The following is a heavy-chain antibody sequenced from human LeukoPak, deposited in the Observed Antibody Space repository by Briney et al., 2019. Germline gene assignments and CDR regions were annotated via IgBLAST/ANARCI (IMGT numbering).Heavy chain of an antibody. CDR3: AREGYSGYDYYYFGMDV. V-gene: IGHV1-8*01. J-gene: IGHJ6*02. Sequence: ASVKVSCKASGYTFTSNDINWVRQATGQGLEWMGWMNPNTGGTGFAQRFQGRVTMTRNTSISTAFMELSSLRSEDTAVYFCAREGYSGYDYYYFGMDVWGQGTTVTVSS. CDR1: GYTFTSND. CDR2: MNPNTGGT. D-gene: IGHD5-12*01.